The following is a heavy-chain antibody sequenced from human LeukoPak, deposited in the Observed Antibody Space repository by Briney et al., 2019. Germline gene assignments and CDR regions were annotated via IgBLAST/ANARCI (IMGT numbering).Heavy chain of an antibody. D-gene: IGHD3-22*01. CDR2: ISWNSGSI. Sequence: PGGSLRLSCAASGFTFDDYAMHWVRQAPGKGLEWVSGISWNSGSIGYADSVKGRFTISRDNAKNSLYLQMKSLRAEDTAVYYCARGHYDSSGYYIGPFDYWGQGTLVTVFS. CDR1: GFTFDDYA. CDR3: ARGHYDSSGYYIGPFDY. J-gene: IGHJ4*02. V-gene: IGHV3-9*01.